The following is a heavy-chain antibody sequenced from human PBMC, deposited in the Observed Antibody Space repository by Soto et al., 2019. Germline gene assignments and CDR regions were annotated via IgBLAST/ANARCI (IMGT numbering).Heavy chain of an antibody. CDR1: GFTFSSYA. Sequence: GGSLRLSCAASGFTFSSYAMHWVRQAPGKGLEWVAVISYDGSNKYYADSVKGRFTISRDNSKNTLYLQMNSLRAEDTAVYYCARLRNYDFWSGYWSPWGQGTLVTVPS. J-gene: IGHJ5*02. CDR3: ARLRNYDFWSGYWSP. CDR2: ISYDGSNK. D-gene: IGHD3-3*01. V-gene: IGHV3-30-3*01.